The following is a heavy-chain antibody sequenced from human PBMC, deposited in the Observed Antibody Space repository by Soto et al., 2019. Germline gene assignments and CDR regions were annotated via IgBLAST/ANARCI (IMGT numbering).Heavy chain of an antibody. CDR1: GFSISRGYF. V-gene: IGHV4-38-2*01. D-gene: IGHD3-22*01. Sequence: PSETLSLTCAVSGFSISRGYFWGWIRQPPGKGPEWLGSIYHSGTTYYNPSVKGRVTISVDTSKNQFSLKMSSVTAADTAVYYCAMDSSRYYCSDPWCQGTLVTVSS. CDR3: AMDSSRYYCSDP. CDR2: IYHSGTT. J-gene: IGHJ5*02.